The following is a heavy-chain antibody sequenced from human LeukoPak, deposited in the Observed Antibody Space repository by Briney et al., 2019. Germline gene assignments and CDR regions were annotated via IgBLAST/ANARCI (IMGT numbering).Heavy chain of an antibody. CDR3: ARVPNTLLYYMDV. CDR2: IYYSGST. J-gene: IGHJ6*03. V-gene: IGHV4-59*01. CDR1: GGSINNYY. Sequence: SETLSLTCTVSGGSINNYYWSWIRQPPGKGLEFIGYIYYSGSTNYNPSLKSRVTISVDTSKNQFSLKLSSVTAADAAVYYCARVPNTLLYYMDVWGKGTTVTVSS.